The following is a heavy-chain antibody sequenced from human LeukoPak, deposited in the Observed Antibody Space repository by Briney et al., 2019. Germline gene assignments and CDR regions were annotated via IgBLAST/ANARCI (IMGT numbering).Heavy chain of an antibody. CDR1: GDSLSTSTYY. CDR2: IYYSGST. CDR3: ARVTGYMIEDYFDY. D-gene: IGHD3-22*01. J-gene: IGHJ4*02. V-gene: IGHV4-39*07. Sequence: PSETLSLTCGVSGDSLSTSTYYWDYIRQPPGKGLEWIGSIYYSGSTYYNPSLKSRVTISVETSKNQFSLKLRSVTAADTAVYYCARVTGYMIEDYFDYWGQGTLVTVSS.